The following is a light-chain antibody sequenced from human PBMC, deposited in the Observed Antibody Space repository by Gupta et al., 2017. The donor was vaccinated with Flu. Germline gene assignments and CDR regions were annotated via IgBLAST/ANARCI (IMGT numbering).Light chain of an antibody. J-gene: IGKJ3*01. CDR2: WAS. V-gene: IGKV4-1*01. CDR3: QQDYSART. CDR1: QNVFSSSNNKNF. Sequence: DIVMTQSPDSLAVSLGERATINCKSSQNVFSSSNNKNFLAWYQQKPGQPPKLLISWASAREYGVPDRFSGRGSGXDFTLTXSSRQDEDVAVYYWQQDYSARTFGXGTKVDI.